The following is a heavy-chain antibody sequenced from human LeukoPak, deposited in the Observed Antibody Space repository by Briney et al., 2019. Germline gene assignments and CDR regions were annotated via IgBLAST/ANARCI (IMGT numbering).Heavy chain of an antibody. D-gene: IGHD4-17*01. V-gene: IGHV3-73*01. J-gene: IGHJ3*02. CDR3: TRLALYGDYRDAFDI. Sequence: GGSLRLSCAASGFTFSGSAMHWVRQASGKGLEWVGRIRSKANSYATAYAAPVKGRFTISRDDSKNTAYLQMNSLKTEGTAVYYCTRLALYGDYRDAFDIWGQGTMVTVSS. CDR2: IRSKANSYAT. CDR1: GFTFSGSA.